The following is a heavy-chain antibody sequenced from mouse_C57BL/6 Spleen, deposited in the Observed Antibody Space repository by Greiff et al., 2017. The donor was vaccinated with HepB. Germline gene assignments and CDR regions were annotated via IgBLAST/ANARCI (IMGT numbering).Heavy chain of an antibody. CDR1: GFTFSDYY. CDR3: ARVGDGNYVGYYAMDY. J-gene: IGHJ4*01. V-gene: IGHV5-12*01. Sequence: EVKLMESGGGLVQPGGSLKLSCAASGFTFSDYYMYWVRQTPEKRLEWVAYISNGGGSTYYPDTVKGRFTISRDNAKNTLYLQMSRLKSEDTAMYYCARVGDGNYVGYYAMDYWGQGTSVTVSS. D-gene: IGHD2-1*01. CDR2: ISNGGGST.